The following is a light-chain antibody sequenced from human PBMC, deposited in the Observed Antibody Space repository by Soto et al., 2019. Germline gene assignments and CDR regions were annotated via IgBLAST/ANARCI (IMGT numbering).Light chain of an antibody. CDR3: QQHAILRMA. CDR1: QNLSRYF. Sequence: EAVLTDTPCALSRSPGDRTSLSCRASQNLSRYFLAWYQHKPGQAPRLLISGASRRATGIPDRFSGAGSGTDFTLTSSRLEPEDSALYYCQQHAILRMACGQGTRLEI. J-gene: IGKJ5*01. V-gene: IGKV3-20*01. CDR2: GAS.